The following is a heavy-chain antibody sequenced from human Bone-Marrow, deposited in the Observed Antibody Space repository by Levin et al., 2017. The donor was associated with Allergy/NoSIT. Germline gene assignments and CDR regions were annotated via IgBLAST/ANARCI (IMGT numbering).Heavy chain of an antibody. V-gene: IGHV4-61*01. CDR1: GASVNSGYFY. CDR2: ISYNGAT. Sequence: SQTLSLTCTVSGASVNSGYFYWTWIRQAPGTGLEWIGYISYNGATNYNPSLKSRVTISVDPSSNQFSLKLTSVTAADTAVYYCAGDSTAAEFDFWGQGTLVAVSS. J-gene: IGHJ4*02. CDR3: AGDSTAAEFDF. D-gene: IGHD4-17*01.